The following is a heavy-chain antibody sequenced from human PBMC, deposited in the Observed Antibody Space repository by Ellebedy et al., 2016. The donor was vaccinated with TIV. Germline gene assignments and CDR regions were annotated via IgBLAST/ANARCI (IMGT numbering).Heavy chain of an antibody. CDR1: GGTFSSYA. J-gene: IGHJ5*02. Sequence: SVKVSXKASGGTFSSYAISWVRQAPGQGLEWMGGIIPIFGTANYAQKFQGRVTITADKSTSTAYMELSSLRSEDTAVYYCASPRRSGFLNWFDPWGQGTLVTVSS. V-gene: IGHV1-69*06. CDR3: ASPRRSGFLNWFDP. CDR2: IIPIFGTA. D-gene: IGHD3-22*01.